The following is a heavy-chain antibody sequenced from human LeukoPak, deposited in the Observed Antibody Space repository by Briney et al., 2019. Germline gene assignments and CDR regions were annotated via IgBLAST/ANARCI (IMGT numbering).Heavy chain of an antibody. J-gene: IGHJ6*02. CDR3: ARAKKTRYSGYDQGLRPYYYGMDV. Sequence: GGSLRLSCAASGFTFSSYAMHWVRQAPGKGLEYVSAISSNGGSTYYANSVKSRFTISRDNSKNTLYLQIGSLRAEDMAVYYCARAKKTRYSGYDQGLRPYYYGMDVWGQGTTVTVSS. CDR1: GFTFSSYA. D-gene: IGHD5-12*01. V-gene: IGHV3-64*01. CDR2: ISSNGGST.